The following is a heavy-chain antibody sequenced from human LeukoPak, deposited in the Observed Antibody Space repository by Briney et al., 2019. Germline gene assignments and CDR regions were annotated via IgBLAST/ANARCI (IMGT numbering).Heavy chain of an antibody. CDR3: AKVRYGSGTYAYFAY. J-gene: IGHJ4*02. Sequence: GESLRLSCAASGFSFSSYAMSWVRQPPGKGLEWVSAISGSADSTYYAASVKGRSIIFRANSKHTPFMQRNSLTAEDTAVYYCAKVRYGSGTYAYFAYWGQGTLVTVSS. D-gene: IGHD3-10*01. CDR2: ISGSADST. CDR1: GFSFSSYA. V-gene: IGHV3-23*01.